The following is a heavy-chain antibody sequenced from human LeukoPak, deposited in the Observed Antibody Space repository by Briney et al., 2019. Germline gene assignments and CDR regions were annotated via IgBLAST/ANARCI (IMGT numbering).Heavy chain of an antibody. CDR2: ISAYNGNT. CDR3: ARIPYSSGWFDAFDI. Sequence: ASVKVSCKASGYTFTSYGISWVRQAPGQGLEWMGWISAYNGNTNYAQKLQGRVTITTDTSTSTAYMELRSLRSDDTAVYYCARIPYSSGWFDAFDIWGQGTMVTVSS. D-gene: IGHD6-19*01. J-gene: IGHJ3*02. CDR1: GYTFTSYG. V-gene: IGHV1-18*04.